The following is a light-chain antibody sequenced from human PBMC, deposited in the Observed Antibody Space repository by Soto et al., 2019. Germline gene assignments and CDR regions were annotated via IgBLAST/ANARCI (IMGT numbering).Light chain of an antibody. V-gene: IGKV3-20*01. J-gene: IGKJ3*01. CDR3: LQHNSYPFT. CDR2: GAS. Sequence: EIVLTQSPGTLSLSPGQRATLSCRASQSVSSSSLAWYQQRPGQAPRLLIYGASRRATGIPDRFSGSGSGTDFPLTISRLEPEDFATYYCLQHNSYPFTFGPGTKVDIK. CDR1: QSVSSSS.